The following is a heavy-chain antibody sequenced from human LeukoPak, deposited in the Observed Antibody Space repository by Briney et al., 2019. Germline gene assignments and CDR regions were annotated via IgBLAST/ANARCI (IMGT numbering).Heavy chain of an antibody. CDR1: GFTFSSYG. Sequence: GGSLRLSCATSGFTFSSYGMHWVRQAPGKGLEWVAVISYDGSNKYYADSVKGRFTISRDNSKNTLYLQMNSLRAEDTAVYYCAREERRITLIVVIIPLDYWGQGTLVTVSS. V-gene: IGHV3-30*19. D-gene: IGHD3-22*01. J-gene: IGHJ4*02. CDR3: AREERRITLIVVIIPLDY. CDR2: ISYDGSNK.